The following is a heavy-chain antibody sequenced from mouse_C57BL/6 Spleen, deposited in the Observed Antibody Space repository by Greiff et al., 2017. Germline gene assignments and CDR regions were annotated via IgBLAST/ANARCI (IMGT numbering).Heavy chain of an antibody. CDR3: ARGTTVVAYYAMDY. V-gene: IGHV1-55*01. Sequence: QVQLQQPGAELVKPGASVKMSCKASGYTFTSYWITWVKQRPGQGLEWIGDIYPGSGSTNYNEKFKSKATLTVDTSSSTAYMQLSSLTSEDSAVYYCARGTTVVAYYAMDYWGQGTSVTVSS. CDR2: IYPGSGST. CDR1: GYTFTSYW. J-gene: IGHJ4*01. D-gene: IGHD1-1*01.